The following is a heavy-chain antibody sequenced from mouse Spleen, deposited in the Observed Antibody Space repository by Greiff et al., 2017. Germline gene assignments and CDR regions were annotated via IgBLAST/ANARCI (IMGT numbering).Heavy chain of an antibody. V-gene: IGHV1-82*01. CDR2: IYPGDGDT. CDR1: GYAFSSSW. Sequence: QVQLQQSGPELVKPGASVKISCKASGYAFSSSWMNWVKQRPGKGLEWIGRIYPGDGDTHYNGKFKGKATLTADKSSSTAYMQLSSLTSEDSAVYFCAKPPSLYYYAMDYWGQGTSVTVSS. J-gene: IGHJ4*01. CDR3: AKPPSLYYYAMDY.